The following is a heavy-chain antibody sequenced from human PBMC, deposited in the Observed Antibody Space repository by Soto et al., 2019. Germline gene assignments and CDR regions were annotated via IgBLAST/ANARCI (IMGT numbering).Heavy chain of an antibody. CDR2: MNPNSGNT. D-gene: IGHD2-2*01. Sequence: GSVKVSCKASGYTFTSYDINWVRQATGQGLEWMGWMNPNSGNTGYAQKLQGRVTMTRNTSISTAYMELSSLRSEDTAVYYCARNLDIVLVPAAMGMDVWGQGTTVTVSS. J-gene: IGHJ6*02. CDR1: GYTFTSYD. CDR3: ARNLDIVLVPAAMGMDV. V-gene: IGHV1-8*01.